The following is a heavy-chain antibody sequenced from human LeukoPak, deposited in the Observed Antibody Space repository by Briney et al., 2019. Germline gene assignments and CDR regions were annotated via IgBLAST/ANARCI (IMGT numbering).Heavy chain of an antibody. V-gene: IGHV3-66*01. CDR1: GFTVSSNY. CDR3: ASRDKGFYYGMDV. D-gene: IGHD5-24*01. CDR2: IYSGGST. J-gene: IGHJ6*02. Sequence: GSLRLSCVASGFTVSSNYMSWVRQAPGKGVEGVSLIYSGGSTYYVDSVKGRFTISRDNSKNTLYLQMNSLRAEDTAVYYCASRDKGFYYGMDVWGQGTTVTVSS.